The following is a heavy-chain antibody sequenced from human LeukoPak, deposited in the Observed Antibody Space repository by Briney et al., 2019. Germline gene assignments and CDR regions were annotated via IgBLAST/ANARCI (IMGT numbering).Heavy chain of an antibody. Sequence: GGSLRLSCAASGFTFSSYWMHWFRQAPGKGLVWVSHINLDGSGTDYADSVRGRFSISRDNAKNTLYLQMDSLRAEDTAVYYCARGRHRDSNPGTDYWGQGTLVTVSS. V-gene: IGHV3-74*01. CDR1: GFTFSSYW. CDR2: INLDGSGT. CDR3: ARGRHRDSNPGTDY. D-gene: IGHD6-13*01. J-gene: IGHJ4*02.